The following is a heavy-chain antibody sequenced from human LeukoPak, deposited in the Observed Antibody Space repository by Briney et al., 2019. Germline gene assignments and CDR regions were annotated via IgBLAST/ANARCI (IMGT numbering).Heavy chain of an antibody. V-gene: IGHV3-23*01. CDR3: ARGDCSATSCSLDY. CDR2: ISGSGGST. J-gene: IGHJ4*02. Sequence: GGSLRLSCAASGFTFSSYAMSWVRQAPGKGLEGVSAISGSGGSTYYADSVKGRFTISRDNSKNTLYLQVNSLRAEDTALYYCARGDCSATSCSLDYWGQGTLVTVSS. CDR1: GFTFSSYA. D-gene: IGHD2-2*01.